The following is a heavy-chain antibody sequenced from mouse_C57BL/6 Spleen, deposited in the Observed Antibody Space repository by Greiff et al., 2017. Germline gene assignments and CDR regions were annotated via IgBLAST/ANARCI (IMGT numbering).Heavy chain of an antibody. Sequence: VKLQQSGAELVRPGSSVKLSCKASGYTFTSYWMDWVKQRPGQGLEWIGNIYPSDSETHYNQKFKDKATLTVDKSSSTAYMQLSSLTSEDSAVYYCARQLRLRNAMDYWGQGTSVTVSS. CDR2: IYPSDSET. CDR3: ARQLRLRNAMDY. D-gene: IGHD3-2*02. CDR1: GYTFTSYW. V-gene: IGHV1-61*01. J-gene: IGHJ4*01.